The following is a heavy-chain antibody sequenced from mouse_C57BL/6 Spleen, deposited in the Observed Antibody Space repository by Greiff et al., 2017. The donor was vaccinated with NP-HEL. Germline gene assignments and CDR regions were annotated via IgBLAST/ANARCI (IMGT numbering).Heavy chain of an antibody. V-gene: IGHV1-82*01. D-gene: IGHD1-1*01. Sequence: LQESGPELVKPGASVKISCKASGYAFSSSWMNWVKQRPGKGLEWIGRIYPGDGDTNYNGKFKGKATLTADKSSSTAYMQLSSLTSEDSAVYFCARSYYYGSSPSYYAMDYWGQGTSVTVSS. CDR3: ARSYYYGSSPSYYAMDY. J-gene: IGHJ4*01. CDR2: IYPGDGDT. CDR1: GYAFSSSW.